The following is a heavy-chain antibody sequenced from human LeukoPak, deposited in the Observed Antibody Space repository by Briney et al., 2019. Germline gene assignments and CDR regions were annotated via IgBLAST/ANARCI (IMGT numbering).Heavy chain of an antibody. CDR3: ARVRSSGSYYKINNWFDP. D-gene: IGHD3-10*01. CDR2: IIPIFGTA. V-gene: IGHV1-69*13. J-gene: IGHJ5*02. CDR1: GGTFSSYA. Sequence: GASVKVSCKASGGTFSSYAISWVRQAPGQGLEWMGGIIPIFGTANYAQKFQGRVTITADESTSTAYMELSSLRSEDTAVYYCARVRSSGSYYKINNWFDPWGQGTLVTVSS.